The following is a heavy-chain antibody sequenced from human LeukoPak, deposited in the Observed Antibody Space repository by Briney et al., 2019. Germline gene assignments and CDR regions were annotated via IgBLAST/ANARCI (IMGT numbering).Heavy chain of an antibody. CDR1: GFTFSSYS. J-gene: IGHJ6*03. CDR3: AREVRIAAAGLHMDV. V-gene: IGHV3-21*01. D-gene: IGHD6-13*01. Sequence: PGGSLRLSCAASGFTFSSYSMNWVRQAPGKGLEWVSSISSSSSYIYYADSVKGRFTISRDNAKNSLYLQMNSLRAEDTAVYYCAREVRIAAAGLHMDVWGKGTTVTVSS. CDR2: ISSSSSYI.